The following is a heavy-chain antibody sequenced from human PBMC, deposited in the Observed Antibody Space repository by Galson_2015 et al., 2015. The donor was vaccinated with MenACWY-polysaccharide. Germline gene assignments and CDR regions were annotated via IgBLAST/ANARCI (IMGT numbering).Heavy chain of an antibody. CDR1: GFTVSNNY. J-gene: IGHJ4*02. V-gene: IGHV3-53*01. CDR3: ASNGDQGY. D-gene: IGHD4-17*01. CDR2: IYSGGST. Sequence: SLRLSCAASGFTVSNNYMNWFRQIPEKGLEWVSLIYSGGSTHYADSVKGRFTISRDSSKNTLYLQMNSLRAEDTAWYYCASNGDQGYWGQGTLVTVSS.